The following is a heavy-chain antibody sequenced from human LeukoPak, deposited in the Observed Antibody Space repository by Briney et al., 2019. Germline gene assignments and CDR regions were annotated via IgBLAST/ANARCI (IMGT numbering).Heavy chain of an antibody. V-gene: IGHV3-33*08. CDR2: IWYDGSNK. CDR3: ARDARSGSYYSILAY. J-gene: IGHJ4*02. D-gene: IGHD1-26*01. CDR1: GFTFSDYY. Sequence: GGSLRLSCAASGFTFSDYYMSWIRQAPGKGLEWVAVIWYDGSNKYYADSVKGRFTISRDNSKNTLYLQMNSLRAEDTAVYYCARDARSGSYYSILAYWGQGILVTVSS.